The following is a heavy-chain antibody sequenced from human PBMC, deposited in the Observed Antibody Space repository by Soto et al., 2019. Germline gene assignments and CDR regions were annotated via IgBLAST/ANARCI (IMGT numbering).Heavy chain of an antibody. D-gene: IGHD2-21*01. CDR3: ARSDGYNFNWLDS. CDR2: MNPNSGNT. V-gene: IGHV1-8*01. J-gene: IGHJ5*01. CDR1: GYTFASYD. Sequence: QVQLVQSGAEVKTPGASVKVSCKASGYTFASYDINWVRQAPGQGLEWMGWMNPNSGNTGYAQKLQGRLTMTSDTALNIGHMELSSLRNEDTAVYYCARSDGYNFNWLDSWGQGTLVTVSP.